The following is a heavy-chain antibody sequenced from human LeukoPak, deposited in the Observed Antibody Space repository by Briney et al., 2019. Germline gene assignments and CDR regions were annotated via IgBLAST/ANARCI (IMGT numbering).Heavy chain of an antibody. V-gene: IGHV3-7*01. D-gene: IGHD3-16*02. CDR1: GFTFTTYW. CDR2: IKHDGSEK. Sequence: PGGSLRLSCAASGFTFTTYWMSWVRQAPGKGLEWVANIKHDGSEKYYVDSVKGRFTISRDNAKNLLYLEMNSLRVEDTAVYYCAGDRYFSYWGQGTLVTVSS. J-gene: IGHJ4*02. CDR3: AGDRYFSY.